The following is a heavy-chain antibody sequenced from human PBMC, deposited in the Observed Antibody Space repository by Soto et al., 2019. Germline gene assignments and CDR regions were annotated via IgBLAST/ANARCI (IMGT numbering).Heavy chain of an antibody. CDR2: IYYSGST. D-gene: IGHD6-13*01. CDR1: GGSISSYY. CDR3: ARDKGIAAAGPLGMDV. V-gene: IGHV4-59*01. J-gene: IGHJ6*02. Sequence: SETLSLTCTVSGGSISSYYWSWIRQPPGKGLEWIGYIYYSGSTNYNPSLKSRVTISVDTSKNQFSLKLSSVTAADTAVYYCARDKGIAAAGPLGMDVWGQGXTVTVYS.